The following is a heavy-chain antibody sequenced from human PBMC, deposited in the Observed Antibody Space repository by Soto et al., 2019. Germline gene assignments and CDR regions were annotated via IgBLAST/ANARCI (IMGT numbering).Heavy chain of an antibody. Sequence: EVQLVESGGGLVQPGGSLKLSCAASGFTFSGSAMHWVRQASGKGLEWVGRIRSKANSYATAYAASVKGRFTISRDDSKNTAYLQMNSLKTEDTAVYYCTSAAGPPSGYWGQGTLVTVSS. D-gene: IGHD6-13*01. CDR1: GFTFSGSA. J-gene: IGHJ4*02. CDR3: TSAAGPPSGY. V-gene: IGHV3-73*01. CDR2: IRSKANSYAT.